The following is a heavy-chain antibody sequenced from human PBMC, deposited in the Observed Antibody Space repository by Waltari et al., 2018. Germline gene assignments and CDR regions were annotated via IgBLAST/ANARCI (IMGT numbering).Heavy chain of an antibody. CDR1: GGSISSYY. CDR3: ARNSYSSGWAFDY. J-gene: IGHJ4*02. CDR2: IYTSGSP. D-gene: IGHD6-19*01. Sequence: QVQLQESGPGLVKPSETLSLTCTVSGGSISSYYWSWIRQPAGKGLEWIGRIYTSGSPTSNPSLRSRVPMSVDTSKTQFSLKLSSVTAADTAVYYCARNSYSSGWAFDYWGQGTLVTVSS. V-gene: IGHV4-4*07.